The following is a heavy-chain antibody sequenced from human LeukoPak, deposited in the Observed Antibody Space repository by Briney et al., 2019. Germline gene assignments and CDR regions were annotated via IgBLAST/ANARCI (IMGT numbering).Heavy chain of an antibody. D-gene: IGHD3-22*01. V-gene: IGHV4-59*12. J-gene: IGHJ4*02. CDR1: GGSISSYY. CDR3: ARGQKDYYDSSGPSDY. CDR2: IYYSGST. Sequence: SETLSLTCTVSGGSISSYYWSWIRQPPGKGLEWIGYIYYSGSTNYNPSLKSRVTISVDTSKNQFSLKLSSVTAADTAVYYCARGQKDYYDSSGPSDYWGQGTLVTVSS.